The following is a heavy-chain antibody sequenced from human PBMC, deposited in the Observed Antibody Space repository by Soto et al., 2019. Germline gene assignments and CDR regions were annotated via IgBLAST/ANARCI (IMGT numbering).Heavy chain of an antibody. J-gene: IGHJ4*02. V-gene: IGHV2-26*01. CDR3: ARIITMLRGAEYYFDY. Sequence: QVTLKESGPVLVKPTETLTLTCTVSGFSLSNARMGVSWIRQPPGKALEGLAHIFSNDEKSYSTSLKSRLTIAKDTSKSQVVLTMTNMDPVDTATYYCARIITMLRGAEYYFDYWGQGTLVTVSS. D-gene: IGHD3-10*01. CDR2: IFSNDEK. CDR1: GFSLSNARMG.